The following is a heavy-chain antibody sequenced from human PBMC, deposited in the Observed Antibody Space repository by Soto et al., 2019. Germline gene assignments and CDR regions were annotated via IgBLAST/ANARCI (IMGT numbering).Heavy chain of an antibody. V-gene: IGHV5-51*01. Sequence: GESLKISCNGSGYSFTSYWIGWVRQMPGKGLEWMGIIYPGDSDTRYSPSFQGQVTISADKSISTAYLQWSSLKASDTAMYYCARLRKRSIAARPVAANAFDIWGQGTMVTVSS. CDR1: GYSFTSYW. CDR3: ARLRKRSIAARPVAANAFDI. D-gene: IGHD6-6*01. J-gene: IGHJ3*02. CDR2: IYPGDSDT.